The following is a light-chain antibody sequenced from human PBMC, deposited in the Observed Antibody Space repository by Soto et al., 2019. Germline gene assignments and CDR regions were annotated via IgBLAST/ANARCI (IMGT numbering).Light chain of an antibody. CDR1: SSDVGGYKY. CDR3: SSYAGSNNFVV. CDR2: EVT. V-gene: IGLV2-8*01. J-gene: IGLJ2*01. Sequence: QSALTHPPSASGSPGQSVTISCTGTSSDVGGYKYVSWYQQHPGKAPKLLIYEVTKRPPGVPDRFSGSKSGNTASLTVSGLQTEDEADYYCSSYAGSNNFVVFGGGTQLTVL.